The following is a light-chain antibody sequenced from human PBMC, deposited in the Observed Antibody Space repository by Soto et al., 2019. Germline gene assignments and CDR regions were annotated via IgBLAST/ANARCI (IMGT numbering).Light chain of an antibody. V-gene: IGLV2-14*02. Sequence: QSALTQPASVSGSPGQSITIPCTGTSSDVGSYNLVSWYQQHPGKAPKLTIYEGSKRPSGVPDRFSGSKSGTSASLAISGLQSEDEADYYCAAWDDSLNGPIYVFGTGTKVTVL. CDR1: SSDVGSYNL. CDR2: EGS. CDR3: AAWDDSLNGPIYV. J-gene: IGLJ1*01.